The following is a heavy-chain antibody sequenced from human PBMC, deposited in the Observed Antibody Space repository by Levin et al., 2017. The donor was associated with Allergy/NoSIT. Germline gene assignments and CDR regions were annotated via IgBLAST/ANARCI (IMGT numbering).Heavy chain of an antibody. CDR2: INWNGGST. CDR1: GFTFDDYG. CDR3: ARGRGSSGWYDNYFDY. Sequence: GESLKISCAASGFTFDDYGMSWVRQAPGKGLEWVSGINWNGGSTGYADSVKGRFTISRDNAKNSLYLQMNSLRAEDTALYYCARGRGSSGWYDNYFDYWGQGTLVTVSS. V-gene: IGHV3-20*04. D-gene: IGHD6-19*01. J-gene: IGHJ4*02.